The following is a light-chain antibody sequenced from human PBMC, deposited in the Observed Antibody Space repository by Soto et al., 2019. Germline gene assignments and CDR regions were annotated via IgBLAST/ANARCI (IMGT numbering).Light chain of an antibody. CDR2: DVS. V-gene: IGLV2-14*01. CDR3: SSYTSSSSYVV. Sequence: QSALTQPASVSGSPGQTITISCTGPSSDVGGYNYVSWYQQHPGKAPKLMIYDVSNRPSGVSNRFSGSKSGNTASLTISGLQAEDEADYYCSSYTSSSSYVVVGGGTKVTVL. J-gene: IGLJ2*01. CDR1: SSDVGGYNY.